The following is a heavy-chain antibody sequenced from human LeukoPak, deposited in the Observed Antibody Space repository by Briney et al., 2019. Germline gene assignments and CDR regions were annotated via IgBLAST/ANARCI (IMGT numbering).Heavy chain of an antibody. D-gene: IGHD2-2*01. CDR3: ARDMIVVVPAATVNNWFDP. V-gene: IGHV7-4-1*02. CDR2: INTNTGNP. CDR1: GYTFTSYA. Sequence: ASVKVSCKASGYTFTSYAMNWVRQAPGQGLEWMGWINTNTGNPTYAQGFTGRFVFSLDTSVSTAYLQISSLKAEDTAVYYCARDMIVVVPAATVNNWFDPWGQGTLVTVSS. J-gene: IGHJ5*02.